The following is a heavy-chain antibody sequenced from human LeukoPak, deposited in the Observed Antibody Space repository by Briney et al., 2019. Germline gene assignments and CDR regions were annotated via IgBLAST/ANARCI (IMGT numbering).Heavy chain of an antibody. J-gene: IGHJ5*02. CDR2: ISAYNGNT. V-gene: IGHV1-18*01. D-gene: IGHD2-2*02. CDR3: ARVAEYQLLYGGWFDA. Sequence: ASVKVSCKASGYTFTSYGISWVRQAPGQGLEWMGWISAYNGNTNYAQKLQGRVTMTTDTSTSTAYMELRSLRSDDTAVYYCARVAEYQLLYGGWFDAWGQGTLVTVSS. CDR1: GYTFTSYG.